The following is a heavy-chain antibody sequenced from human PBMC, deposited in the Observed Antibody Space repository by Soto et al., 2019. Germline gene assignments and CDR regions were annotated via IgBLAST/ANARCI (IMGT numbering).Heavy chain of an antibody. Sequence: GGSLRLSCAASGFTFSSYGMHWVRQAPGKGLEWVAVISYDGSNKYYADSVKGRFTISRDNSKNTLYLQMNSLRAEDAAWYYSAKGASPEADDGDHFDYWGQGTLVTVSS. J-gene: IGHJ4*02. CDR3: AKGASPEADDGDHFDY. CDR2: ISYDGSNK. D-gene: IGHD4-17*01. V-gene: IGHV3-30*18. CDR1: GFTFSSYG.